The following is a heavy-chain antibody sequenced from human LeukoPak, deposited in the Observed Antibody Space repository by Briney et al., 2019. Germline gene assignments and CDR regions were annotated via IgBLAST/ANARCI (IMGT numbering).Heavy chain of an antibody. CDR1: GFTFDDYG. D-gene: IGHD2-8*01. J-gene: IGHJ4*02. V-gene: IGHV3-20*04. CDR3: ARGFRNGPFDC. Sequence: PGGSLRLSCEASGFTFDDYGVSWVRQPPGKGLEWVSGISRNGGSTDYADSVKGRFTISRDNAKNPHFLQMNSLRVEDTAFYYCARGFRNGPFDCWGQGTLVTVSS. CDR2: ISRNGGST.